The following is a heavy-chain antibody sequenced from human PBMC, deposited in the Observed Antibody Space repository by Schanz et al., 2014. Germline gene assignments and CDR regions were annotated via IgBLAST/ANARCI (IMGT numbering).Heavy chain of an antibody. CDR3: ARSRGFDSSFDF. J-gene: IGHJ4*02. V-gene: IGHV3-48*01. CDR2: ISSSGTSI. D-gene: IGHD5-12*01. Sequence: EVQLVESGGGLVQPGRSLRLSCAASEFSFSSFGMNWVRQAPGKGLEWVSFISSSGTSIYYADSVKGRFTISRDNAKNSLYLQMNSLRAEDTAVYYCARSRGFDSSFDFWGRGTLVTVSS. CDR1: EFSFSSFG.